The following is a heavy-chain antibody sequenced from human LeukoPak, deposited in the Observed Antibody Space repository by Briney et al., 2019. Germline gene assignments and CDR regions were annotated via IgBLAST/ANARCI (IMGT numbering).Heavy chain of an antibody. CDR2: ISSNGGST. Sequence: PGGSLRLSCAASGFTFRSYAMHWVRQAPGKGLEYVSAISSNGGSTYYANSVKGRFTISRDNAKNSLYLQMNSLRAEDTAVYYCARDPHGGNSLGPWGQGTLVTVSS. CDR3: ARDPHGGNSLGP. D-gene: IGHD4-23*01. V-gene: IGHV3-64*01. CDR1: GFTFRSYA. J-gene: IGHJ5*02.